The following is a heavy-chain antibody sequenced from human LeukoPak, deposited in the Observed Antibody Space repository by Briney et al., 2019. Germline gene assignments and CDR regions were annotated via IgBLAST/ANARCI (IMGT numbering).Heavy chain of an antibody. Sequence: GGPLRLSCAASGFTFSSYAMSWVRQAPGKGLEWVSAISGSGGSTYYADSVKGRFTISRDNSKNTLYLQMNSLRAEDTAVYYCAKDDFVVRITGKTSPFDYWGQGTLVTVSS. D-gene: IGHD1/OR15-1a*01. CDR2: ISGSGGST. CDR1: GFTFSSYA. CDR3: AKDDFVVRITGKTSPFDY. V-gene: IGHV3-23*01. J-gene: IGHJ4*02.